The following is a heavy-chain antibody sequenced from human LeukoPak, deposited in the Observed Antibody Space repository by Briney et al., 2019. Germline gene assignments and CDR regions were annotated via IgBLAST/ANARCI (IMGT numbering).Heavy chain of an antibody. CDR1: GGSFSGHY. J-gene: IGHJ4*02. Sequence: PSETLSLTCAVYGGSFSGHYWTYIRQPPGKGLEWIGESTHRGSPNCNPSLKSRVTISVDTSKNQFSMKLTSATAADTAVYYCARGRTGAAALDFWGPGTLVSVSS. CDR2: STHRGSP. D-gene: IGHD2-2*01. V-gene: IGHV4-34*01. CDR3: ARGRTGAAALDF.